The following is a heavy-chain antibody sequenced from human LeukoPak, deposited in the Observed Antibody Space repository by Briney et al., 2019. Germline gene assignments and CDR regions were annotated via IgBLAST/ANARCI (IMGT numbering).Heavy chain of an antibody. D-gene: IGHD3-9*01. V-gene: IGHV1-69*13. CDR3: ASHHYDILTGYYIKFGTNWFDP. J-gene: IGHJ5*02. Sequence: EASVKVSCTASGGTFSSYAISWVRQAPGQGLEWMGGIIPIIGTANYAQKFQGRVTITADEPTSTAYMELSSLRSEDTAVYYCASHHYDILTGYYIKFGTNWFDPWGQGTLVTVSS. CDR2: IIPIIGTA. CDR1: GGTFSSYA.